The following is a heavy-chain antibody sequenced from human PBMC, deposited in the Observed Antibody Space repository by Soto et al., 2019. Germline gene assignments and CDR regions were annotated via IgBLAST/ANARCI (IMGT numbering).Heavy chain of an antibody. D-gene: IGHD2-2*01. J-gene: IGHJ4*02. CDR2: IYYTGST. Sequence: SLSLTRTVSEGSVNSDSNYWSWMQQPPGKGLEWIGYIYYTGSTNYNPSLKSRVTISLETSRNQFSLKLSSVTAADTAVFYCAREYANSPEAFDFWGQGALVTVSS. CDR1: EGSVNSDSNY. V-gene: IGHV4-61*01. CDR3: AREYANSPEAFDF.